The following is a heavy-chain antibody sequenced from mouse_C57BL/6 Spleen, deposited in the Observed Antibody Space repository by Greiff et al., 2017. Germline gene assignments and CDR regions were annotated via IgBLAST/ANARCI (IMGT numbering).Heavy chain of an antibody. CDR1: GYTFTSYW. Sequence: QVQLQQPGAELVKPGASVKLSCKASGYTFTSYWMQWVKQRPGQGLEWIGEIDPSDSYTNYNQKFKCKATLTVDTSSSTAYMQLSSLTSEDSAVYYCAKSSSWFAYWGQGTLVTVSA. CDR2: IDPSDSYT. J-gene: IGHJ3*01. V-gene: IGHV1-50*01. CDR3: AKSSSWFAY. D-gene: IGHD1-1*01.